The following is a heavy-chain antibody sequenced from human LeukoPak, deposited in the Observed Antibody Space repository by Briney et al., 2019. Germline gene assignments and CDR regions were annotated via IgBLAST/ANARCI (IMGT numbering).Heavy chain of an antibody. CDR3: ARDDSRDGYNAFDY. CDR2: INPSTGGT. J-gene: IGHJ4*02. CDR1: GYTFTGYF. D-gene: IGHD5-24*01. V-gene: IGHV1-2*02. Sequence: ASVKVSCKTSGYTFTGYFIHWVRQAPGLGLEWMGWINPSTGGTNYAQMFQGRVTMTRDTSISTAYMELSSLISDDTAVYYCARDDSRDGYNAFDYWGQGTLVTVSS.